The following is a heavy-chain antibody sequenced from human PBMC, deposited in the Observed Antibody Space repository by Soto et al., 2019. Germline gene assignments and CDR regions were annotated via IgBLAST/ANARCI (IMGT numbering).Heavy chain of an antibody. CDR3: ARAGGEYDILTGSLDY. CDR2: INSDGSST. Sequence: GGSLRLSCAASGFTFSSYWMHWVRQAPGKGLVWVSLINSDGSSTSYADSVKGRFTISRDNAKNTLYLQMNSLRAEDTAVYYCARAGGEYDILTGSLDYWGQGTLVTVSS. D-gene: IGHD3-9*01. CDR1: GFTFSSYW. J-gene: IGHJ4*02. V-gene: IGHV3-74*01.